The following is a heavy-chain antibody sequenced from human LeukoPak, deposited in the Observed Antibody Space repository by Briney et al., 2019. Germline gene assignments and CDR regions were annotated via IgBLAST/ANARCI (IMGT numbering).Heavy chain of an antibody. Sequence: GESLKISCKGSGYSFTSYWIGWVRQMPGKGLEWMGIIYPGDSDTRYSPSFQGQVTISADKSISTAFVQWSSLKASDTAMYYCATKYHYDSSVTPNEAFDIWGQGTMVTVSS. CDR2: IYPGDSDT. J-gene: IGHJ3*02. D-gene: IGHD3-22*01. CDR1: GYSFTSYW. CDR3: ATKYHYDSSVTPNEAFDI. V-gene: IGHV5-51*01.